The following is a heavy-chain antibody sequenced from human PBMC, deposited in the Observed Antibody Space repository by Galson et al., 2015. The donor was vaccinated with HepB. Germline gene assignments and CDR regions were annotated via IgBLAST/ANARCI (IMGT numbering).Heavy chain of an antibody. CDR3: AKEFRRGIAVAGAEEGY. D-gene: IGHD6-19*01. CDR2: ISYDGSNK. V-gene: IGHV3-30*18. CDR1: GFTFSSYG. Sequence: SLRLSCAASGFTFSSYGMHWVRQAPGKGLEWVAVISYDGSNKYYADSVKGRFTISRDNSKNTLYLQMNSLRAEDTAVYYCAKEFRRGIAVAGAEEGYWGQGTLVTVSS. J-gene: IGHJ4*02.